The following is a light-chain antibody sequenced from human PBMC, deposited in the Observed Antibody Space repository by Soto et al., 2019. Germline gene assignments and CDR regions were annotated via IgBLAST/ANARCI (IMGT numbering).Light chain of an antibody. CDR2: RTS. CDR3: QQYWPWSST. Sequence: IQLTQSPSAVSAFVGDRVNITCRASRGVDDWLAWYQQKPGEAPKLLITRTSILKSGVPSRFSGSGSGTEFTISINRLQPHAFANCYCQQYWPWSSTFGQGTKVEIK. V-gene: IGKV1-5*03. J-gene: IGKJ1*01. CDR1: RGVDDW.